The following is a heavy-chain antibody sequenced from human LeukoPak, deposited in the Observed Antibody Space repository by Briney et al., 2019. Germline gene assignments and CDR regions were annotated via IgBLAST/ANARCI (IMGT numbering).Heavy chain of an antibody. D-gene: IGHD3-10*02. J-gene: IGHJ6*04. CDR2: ISVSSNTI. CDR3: AELGITMIGGV. V-gene: IGHV3-48*01. Sequence: GGSLRLSCAASGFTFSTYSMNWVRQAPGKGLEWVSYISVSSNTIYYADSVKGRFTISRDNAKNSMYLQMNSLRAEDTAVYYCAELGITMIGGVWGKGTTVTISS. CDR1: GFTFSTYS.